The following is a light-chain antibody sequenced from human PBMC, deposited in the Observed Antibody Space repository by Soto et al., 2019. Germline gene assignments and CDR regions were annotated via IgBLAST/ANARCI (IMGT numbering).Light chain of an antibody. V-gene: IGLV1-51*02. CDR3: GAWDSSLSAGV. Sequence: QSVLTQPPSVSAAPGQKVTISCSGSSFNIGNNYVSWFQHLPGTAPKLLIYENDQRPPGIPDRFSGSKSGTSATLGITGLQTGDEADYYCGAWDSSLSAGVFGGWTKLTVL. CDR1: SFNIGNNY. CDR2: END. J-gene: IGLJ3*02.